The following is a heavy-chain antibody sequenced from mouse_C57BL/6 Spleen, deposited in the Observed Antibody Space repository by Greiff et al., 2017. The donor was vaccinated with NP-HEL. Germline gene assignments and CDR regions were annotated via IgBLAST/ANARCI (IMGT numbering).Heavy chain of an antibody. CDR2: ISSGSSTI. J-gene: IGHJ2*01. V-gene: IGHV5-17*01. D-gene: IGHD1-1*01. CDR3: ARRDYYGSRGFDY. CDR1: GFTFSDYG. Sequence: EVKLMESGGGLVKPGGSLKLSCAASGFTFSDYGMHWVRQAPEKGLEWVAYISSGSSTIYYADTVKGRFTISRDNAKNTLFLQMTRLRSEDTAMYYWARRDYYGSRGFDYWGQGTTLTVSS.